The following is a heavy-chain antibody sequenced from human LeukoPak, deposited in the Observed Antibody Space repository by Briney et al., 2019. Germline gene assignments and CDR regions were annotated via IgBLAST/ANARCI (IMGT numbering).Heavy chain of an antibody. J-gene: IGHJ5*02. CDR1: GGTFSSYA. CDR3: AGYYYDSSGSWFDP. D-gene: IGHD3-22*01. V-gene: IGHV1-69*13. Sequence: SVKVSCTASGGTFSSYAISWVRQAPGQGLEWMGGIIPIFGTANYAQKFQGRVTITADESTSTAYMELSSLRSEDTAVYYCAGYYYDSSGSWFDPWGQGTLVTVSS. CDR2: IIPIFGTA.